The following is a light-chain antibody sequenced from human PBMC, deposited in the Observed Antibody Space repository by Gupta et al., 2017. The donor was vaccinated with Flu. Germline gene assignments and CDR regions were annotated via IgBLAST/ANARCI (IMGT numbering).Light chain of an antibody. CDR3: TTRDDSLRGL. V-gene: IGLV1-47*01. CDR1: SSTIGSNY. J-gene: IGLJ1*01. CDR2: RNN. Sequence: QSVLTQPPSASGTPGQRVTISCSGSSSTIGSNYVFWYQQLPGTAPNLLIYRNNQRPSGVPDRFAGSKSGTSASLAISGLRSEDEADYYCTTRDDSLRGLFGTGTKVTVL.